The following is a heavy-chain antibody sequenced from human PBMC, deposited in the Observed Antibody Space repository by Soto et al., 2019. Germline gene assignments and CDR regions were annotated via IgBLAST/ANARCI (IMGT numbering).Heavy chain of an antibody. D-gene: IGHD3-3*01. CDR1: GDSISSSY. CDR2: IYYLGNT. J-gene: IGHJ5*02. CDR3: VRVVTVFGVLRNWFDP. V-gene: IGHV4-59*01. Sequence: LTCTVSGDSISSSYWSWIRQPPGKGLEWIGHIYYLGNTNYNPSLKSRVTLSLDTSKSQVSLRLSSVTAADTAVYYCVRVVTVFGVLRNWFDPWGQGSLVTVSS.